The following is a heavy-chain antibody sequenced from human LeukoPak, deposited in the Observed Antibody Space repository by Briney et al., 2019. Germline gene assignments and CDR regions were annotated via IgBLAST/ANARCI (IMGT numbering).Heavy chain of an antibody. CDR1: GYTFTSYD. J-gene: IGHJ4*02. D-gene: IGHD3-9*01. V-gene: IGHV1-18*01. CDR2: MNPNSGNT. Sequence: GASVKVSCKASGYTFTSYDINWVRQATGQGLEWMGWMNPNSGNTNYAQKLQGRVTMTTDTSTSTAYMELRSLRSDDTAVYYCAREGGEYYDILTGYYFFDYWGQGTLVTVSS. CDR3: AREGGEYYDILTGYYFFDY.